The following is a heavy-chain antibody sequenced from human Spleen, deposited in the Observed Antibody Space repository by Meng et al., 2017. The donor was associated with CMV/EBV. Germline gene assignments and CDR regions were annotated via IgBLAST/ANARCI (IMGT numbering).Heavy chain of an antibody. CDR3: AKDRVAYTNYPYGMDV. D-gene: IGHD2-21*01. CDR1: GFTFSSYA. J-gene: IGHJ6*02. Sequence: GESLKISCAASGFTFSSYAMSWVRQAPGKGLEWVSVIYSGGSSTYYADSVKGRFTISRDNSKNTLYLQMGSLRPGDTAVYYCAKDRVAYTNYPYGMDVWGQGTTVTVSS. CDR2: IYSGGSST. V-gene: IGHV3-23*03.